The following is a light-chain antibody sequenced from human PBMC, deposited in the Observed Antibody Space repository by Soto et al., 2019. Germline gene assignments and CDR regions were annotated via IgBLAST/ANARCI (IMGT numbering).Light chain of an antibody. CDR1: QSISSY. Sequence: DIPMTQSPSSLSASVGDRVTITCRASQSISSYLNWYQQKPGKAPKLLIYAASSLQSGVPSRFSGSGSGTDFTLTISSLQPEDFATYYCQQSYSTLGGLTFGGGTKVEIK. CDR3: QQSYSTLGGLT. J-gene: IGKJ4*01. CDR2: AAS. V-gene: IGKV1-39*01.